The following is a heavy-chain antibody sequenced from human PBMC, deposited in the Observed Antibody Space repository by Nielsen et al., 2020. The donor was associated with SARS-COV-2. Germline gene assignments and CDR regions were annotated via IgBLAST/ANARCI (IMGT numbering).Heavy chain of an antibody. J-gene: IGHJ6*02. V-gene: IGHV4-31*03. CDR1: GGSISSGGFY. CDR2: IYYSGST. Sequence: SETLSLTCTVSGGSISSGGFYWSWIRQHPGKGLEWIGYIYYSGSTYYNPSLKSRLTMSVDTSKNQFSLKLSSVTAADTAVYYCARESSGYDHYNYGMDVWGQGTTVTVPS. CDR3: ARESSGYDHYNYGMDV. D-gene: IGHD5-12*01.